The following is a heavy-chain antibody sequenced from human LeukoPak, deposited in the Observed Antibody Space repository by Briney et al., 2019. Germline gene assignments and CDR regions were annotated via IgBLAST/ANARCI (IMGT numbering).Heavy chain of an antibody. CDR3: ARLVVTSGVYFDY. J-gene: IGHJ4*02. CDR1: GGSMSSSSYS. D-gene: IGHD4-23*01. Sequence: SETLSLTCTVSGGSMSSSSYSWGWIRQPPGKGLEWLGSLDYSGSTYYNPSLKSRVTISVDTSKNQFSLKLSSLTAADTAVYYCARLVVTSGVYFDYWGQGSLVTVSS. V-gene: IGHV4-39*01. CDR2: LDYSGST.